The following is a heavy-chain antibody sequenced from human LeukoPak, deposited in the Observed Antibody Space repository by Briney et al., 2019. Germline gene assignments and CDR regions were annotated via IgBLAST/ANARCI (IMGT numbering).Heavy chain of an antibody. CDR1: GFTFSSYS. V-gene: IGHV3-21*01. CDR3: ARVIERQWLIPSYYYYGMDV. Sequence: RGSLTLSCAASGFTFSSYSMNWVRLAPAKALEWVSSVSSSSYIYYADSVKGRFTISRDNAKNSLYLQMNSLRAEDTAVYYCARVIERQWLIPSYYYYGMDVWGQGTTVTVSS. D-gene: IGHD6-19*01. CDR2: VSSSSYI. J-gene: IGHJ6*02.